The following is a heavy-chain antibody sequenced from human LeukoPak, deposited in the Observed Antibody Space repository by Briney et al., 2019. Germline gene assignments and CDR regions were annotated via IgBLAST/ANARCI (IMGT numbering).Heavy chain of an antibody. D-gene: IGHD3-3*01. J-gene: IGHJ6*03. CDR2: ISAYNGNT. Sequence: ASVKVSCKASGYTFASYGISWVRQAPGQGLEWMGWISAYNGNTNYAQKLQGRVTMTTDTSTSTAYMELRSLRSDDTAVYYCARESFDDFWSGYYRESGGYYYYYYMDVWGKGTTVTVSS. V-gene: IGHV1-18*01. CDR3: ARESFDDFWSGYYRESGGYYYYYYMDV. CDR1: GYTFASYG.